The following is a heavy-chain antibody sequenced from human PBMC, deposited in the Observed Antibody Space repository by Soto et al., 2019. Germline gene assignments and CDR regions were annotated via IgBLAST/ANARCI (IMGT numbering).Heavy chain of an antibody. V-gene: IGHV3-33*01. D-gene: IGHD1-26*01. CDR3: ARSSGSYFAAFYDT. CDR2: IWDDGGNK. CDR1: AFSFSTSG. Sequence: QAQLQESGGGVVQPGTSLRLSCAASAFSFSTSGMHWVRQAPGKGLEWVAAIWDDGGNKYNADSVRGRFTISRDNSNNMLFLQMNSLRAEDTALYYCARSSGSYFAAFYDTWGQGTLVSVSS. J-gene: IGHJ5*02.